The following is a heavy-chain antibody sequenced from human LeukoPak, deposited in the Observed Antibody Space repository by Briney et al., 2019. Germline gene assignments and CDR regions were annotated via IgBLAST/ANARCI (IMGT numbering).Heavy chain of an antibody. CDR3: TRDPGTVAIDY. CDR1: GFTFSSYA. CDR2: IGKNGGNP. J-gene: IGHJ4*02. D-gene: IGHD6-19*01. V-gene: IGHV3-20*04. Sequence: GGSLRLSCAASGFTFSSYAMSWVRQAPGKGLEWVSGIGKNGGNPGYADSVKGRFTISRDNAKNSLYLQMNSLRAEDTALFFCTRDPGTVAIDYWGQGTLVTVSS.